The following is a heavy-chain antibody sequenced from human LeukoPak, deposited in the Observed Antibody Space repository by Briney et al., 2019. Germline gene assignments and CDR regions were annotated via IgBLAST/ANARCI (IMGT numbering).Heavy chain of an antibody. V-gene: IGHV4-34*01. CDR1: GGSFSGYY. D-gene: IGHD2-2*01. Sequence: SETLSLTCAVYGGSFSGYYWSWIRQPPGKGLEWIGEINHSGSTNYNPSLKSRVTISVDTSKNQFSLKLSSVTAADTAVYYCARELVVPAATGPDYWGQGTLVTVSS. J-gene: IGHJ4*02. CDR2: INHSGST. CDR3: ARELVVPAATGPDY.